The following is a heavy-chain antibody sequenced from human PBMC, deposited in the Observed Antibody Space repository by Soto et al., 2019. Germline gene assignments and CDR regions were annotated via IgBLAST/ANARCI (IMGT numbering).Heavy chain of an antibody. CDR2: ISGSGGST. CDR3: AKDGDRGLAGRITIFGVVTGIDY. Sequence: EVQLMESGGGLVQPGGSLRVSYAASGFTFSSYAMRWVRQAQWKGLEWVSAISGSGGSTYYADSVKGRFTISIDNSKNTLYLQMNSLRAEDTAVYYSAKDGDRGLAGRITIFGVVTGIDYWRQGTLVTVSS. D-gene: IGHD3-3*01. V-gene: IGHV3-23*01. CDR1: GFTFSSYA. J-gene: IGHJ4*02.